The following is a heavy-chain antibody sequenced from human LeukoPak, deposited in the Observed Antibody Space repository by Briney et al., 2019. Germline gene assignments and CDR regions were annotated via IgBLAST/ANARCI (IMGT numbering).Heavy chain of an antibody. V-gene: IGHV3-30-3*01. D-gene: IGHD2-21*01. J-gene: IGHJ4*02. CDR2: VSYDGSNK. CDR3: ARDGAYSAGIDFDY. Sequence: GGSLRLSCAASGFTFSSYAMHWVRQAPGKGLEWVAVVSYDGSNKYYADSVKGRFTISRDDWKYTLYLQMNSLRAEDTAVYYCARDGAYSAGIDFDYWGQGTLVTVSP. CDR1: GFTFSSYA.